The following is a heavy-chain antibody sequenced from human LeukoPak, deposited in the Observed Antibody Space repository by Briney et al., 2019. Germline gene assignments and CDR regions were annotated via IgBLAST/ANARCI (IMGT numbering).Heavy chain of an antibody. Sequence: GGSLRLSCAASGFTFSSYGMHWVRQAPGKGLEWVASIVEDGSQKYYVDSVKGRFTISRDNAKNSLYLQMNSLEAEDTAVYYCARDVIGGDTLDSWGQGTLVTVSS. V-gene: IGHV3-7*01. D-gene: IGHD2-21*02. CDR3: ARDVIGGDTLDS. J-gene: IGHJ4*02. CDR1: GFTFSSYG. CDR2: IVEDGSQK.